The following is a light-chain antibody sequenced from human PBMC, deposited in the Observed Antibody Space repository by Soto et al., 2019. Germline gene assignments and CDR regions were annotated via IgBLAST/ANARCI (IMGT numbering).Light chain of an antibody. Sequence: ALTQATATQSWSPGDSVTRSCRASQSVSSNFLAWYQQKPGQAPRLLIYGASNRAAGIPDRFSGSGSGTDFTLTISRLEPEDFAVYYCHQYSSSRRTFGQGTKVDIK. CDR3: HQYSSSRRT. CDR1: QSVSSNF. CDR2: GAS. J-gene: IGKJ1*01. V-gene: IGKV3-20*01.